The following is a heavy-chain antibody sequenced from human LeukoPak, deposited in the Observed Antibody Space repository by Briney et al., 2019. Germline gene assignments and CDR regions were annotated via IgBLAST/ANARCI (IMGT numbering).Heavy chain of an antibody. Sequence: SETLSLTCTVSGDSISRSTYYWAWIRQPPGKGLEWIGSVYYSRSPYFNPSLESRATISVDTSKNHFSLKMSSVTAADTAVYYCARSSGTGTFSYWGQGTLVTVSS. D-gene: IGHD6-25*01. CDR2: VYYSRSP. CDR3: ARSSGTGTFSY. V-gene: IGHV4-39*02. CDR1: GDSISRSTYY. J-gene: IGHJ4*02.